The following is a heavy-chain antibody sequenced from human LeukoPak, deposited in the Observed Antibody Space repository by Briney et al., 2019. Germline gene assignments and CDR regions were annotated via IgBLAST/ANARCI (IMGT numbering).Heavy chain of an antibody. CDR3: ARGRRYDILTGYFSYWYFDL. CDR1: GGSISNYY. CDR2: ISTSGST. V-gene: IGHV4-4*07. D-gene: IGHD3-9*01. Sequence: SETLSLTCTVSGGSISNYYWSWIRQPAGKGLEWIGRISTSGSTNYNPSLRSRVTMSVDTSKNQFSLRLTSLTAADTAVYYCARGRRYDILTGYFSYWYFDLWGRGTLVTVSS. J-gene: IGHJ2*01.